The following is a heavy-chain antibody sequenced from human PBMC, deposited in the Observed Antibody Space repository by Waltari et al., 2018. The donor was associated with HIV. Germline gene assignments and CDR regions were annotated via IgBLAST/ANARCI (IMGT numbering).Heavy chain of an antibody. V-gene: IGHV3-15*01. CDR3: AAGTGRSDFDY. CDR2: IKGKTDAGTR. Sequence: EVQLVESGGGLVEPGGSLRLSCAAPGFTFADAWRDWVRQAPGKGLEWVARIKGKTDAGTRDFAAPVKGRFSISRNYLKNTVDLQMNNLKTEDTALYYCAAGTGRSDFDYWGQGTLVTVSS. D-gene: IGHD7-27*01. CDR1: GFTFADAW. J-gene: IGHJ4*02.